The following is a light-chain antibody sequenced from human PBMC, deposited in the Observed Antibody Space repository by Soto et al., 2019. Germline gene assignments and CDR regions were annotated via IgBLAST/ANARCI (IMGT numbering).Light chain of an antibody. CDR3: QQYNSYLYT. CDR2: DAS. Sequence: DIRMTQSPSTLSASVGDRVTITCRASQSISSWLAWYQQKPEKAPKLLIYDASSLESGVPSRFSGSGSGTEFTLTISSLQPDDFATYDCQQYNSYLYTFGQGTKVDIK. CDR1: QSISSW. J-gene: IGKJ2*01. V-gene: IGKV1-5*01.